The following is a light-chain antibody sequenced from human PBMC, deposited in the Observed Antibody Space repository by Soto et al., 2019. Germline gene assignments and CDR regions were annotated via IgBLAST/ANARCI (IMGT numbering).Light chain of an antibody. CDR2: EVS. J-gene: IGLJ1*01. CDR1: SSDVGASNH. CDR3: CSYTTSRTLV. V-gene: IGLV2-14*01. Sequence: QSVLTQPASVSGSPGQSITISCTGTSSDVGASNHVSWYQQHPGKAPQLIIYEVSKRPSGLSNRFSASKSGNTASLTISGLQAEDEADYYCCSYTTSRTLVFGTGTKVTVL.